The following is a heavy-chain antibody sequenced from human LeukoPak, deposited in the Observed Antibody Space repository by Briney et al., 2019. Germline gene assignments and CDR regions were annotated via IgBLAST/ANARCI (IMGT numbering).Heavy chain of an antibody. CDR1: GFTFSSYW. CDR2: IKQDGSEK. J-gene: IGHJ6*03. Sequence: GGSLRLSCAASGFTFSSYWMSWVRQAPGKGLEWVANIKQDGSEKYYVDSVKGRFTISRDNAKNSLYLQMNSLRAGDSAVYYCARRQQLLYYFNYYMDVWGKGTPVTVSS. CDR3: ARRQQLLYYFNYYMDV. D-gene: IGHD6-13*01. V-gene: IGHV3-7*01.